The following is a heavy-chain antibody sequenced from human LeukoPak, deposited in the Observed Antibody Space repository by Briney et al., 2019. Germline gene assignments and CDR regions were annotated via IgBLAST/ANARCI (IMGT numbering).Heavy chain of an antibody. CDR1: GFTFNSYS. CDR3: AKDQGYSYGYYFDY. V-gene: IGHV3-23*01. CDR2: ISSSGGST. Sequence: GGSLRLSCAASGFTFNSYSMSWVRQAPGKGLEWVSAISSSGGSTYYADSVKGRFTISRDSSKNTLYLQMSSLRAEDTAVYYCAKDQGYSYGYYFDYWGQGTLVTVSS. J-gene: IGHJ4*02. D-gene: IGHD5-18*01.